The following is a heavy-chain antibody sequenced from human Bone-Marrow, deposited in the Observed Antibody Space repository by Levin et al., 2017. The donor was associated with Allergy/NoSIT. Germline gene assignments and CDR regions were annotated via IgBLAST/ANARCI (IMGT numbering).Heavy chain of an antibody. J-gene: IGHJ4*02. D-gene: IGHD2-15*01. Sequence: GESLKISCAASGFTFSSYSMNWVRQAPGKGLEWVSSISSSSSYIYYADSVKGRFTISRDNAKNSLYLQMNSLRAEDTAVYYCARVYCSGGSCYYDYWGQGTLVTVSS. V-gene: IGHV3-21*01. CDR1: GFTFSSYS. CDR3: ARVYCSGGSCYYDY. CDR2: ISSSSSYI.